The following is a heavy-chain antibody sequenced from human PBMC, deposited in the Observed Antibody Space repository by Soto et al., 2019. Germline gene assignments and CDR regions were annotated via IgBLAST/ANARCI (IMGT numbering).Heavy chain of an antibody. J-gene: IGHJ3*02. CDR1: SGSISSSNW. V-gene: IGHV4-4*02. Sequence: QVQLQESGPGLVKPSGTLSLTCAVSSGSISSSNWWSWVRQPPGKGLEWIGEIYHSGSTNYNPSRVSRVTISVDKSKNQFSLKLSSVTAADTAVYYCARAPTAGYCSGGSCYFDRGAFDIWGQGTMVTVSS. CDR3: ARAPTAGYCSGGSCYFDRGAFDI. CDR2: IYHSGST. D-gene: IGHD2-15*01.